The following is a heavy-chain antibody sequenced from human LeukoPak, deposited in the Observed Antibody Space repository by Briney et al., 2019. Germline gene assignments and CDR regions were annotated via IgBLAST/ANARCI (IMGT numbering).Heavy chain of an antibody. CDR1: GYTFTSYD. J-gene: IGHJ4*02. D-gene: IGHD3-22*01. V-gene: IGHV1-8*01. CDR3: ARGRSRYYYDSSGYDY. CDR2: MNPNSGST. Sequence: ASVKVSCKASGYTFTSYDINWVRQATGQGLEWMERMNPNSGSTGYAQKFQGRVTMTRNTSISTAYMELSSLRSEDTAVYYCARGRSRYYYDSSGYDYWGQGTLVTVSS.